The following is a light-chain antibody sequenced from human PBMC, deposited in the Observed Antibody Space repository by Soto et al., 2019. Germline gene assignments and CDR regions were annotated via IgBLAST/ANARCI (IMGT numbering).Light chain of an antibody. J-gene: IGKJ3*01. CDR2: GAS. CDR3: QQYNNWTPGT. CDR1: QRLSSN. Sequence: EIVLTQSPVTLSVSPGARVTLSCRASQRLSSNLAWYQQRPGQAPRLLIYGASIRASDIPARFIGSGSGTEFTLTISSLQLEDFAVYFCQQYNNWTPGTFGPGTKVDIK. V-gene: IGKV3-15*01.